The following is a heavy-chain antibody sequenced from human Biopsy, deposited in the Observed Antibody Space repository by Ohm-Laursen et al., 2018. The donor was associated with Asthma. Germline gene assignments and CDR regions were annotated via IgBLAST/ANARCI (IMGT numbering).Heavy chain of an antibody. D-gene: IGHD3-9*01. CDR2: INAGNGNT. V-gene: IGHV1-3*01. J-gene: IGHJ3*02. CDR3: ARTYYDFLTGQVNDAFDI. CDR1: GYTFINYA. Sequence: ASVKVSCKASGYTFINYAIHWVRQAPGQGLEWMGWINAGNGNTKYSQKFQGRVTITRDTSASTAYMDLSSLRSEDTAVYYCARTYYDFLTGQVNDAFDIWGQGTVVTVSS.